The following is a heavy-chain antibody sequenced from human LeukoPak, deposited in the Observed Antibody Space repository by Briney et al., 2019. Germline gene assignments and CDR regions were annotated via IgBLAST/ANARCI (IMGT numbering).Heavy chain of an antibody. Sequence: GGSLRLSCAASGCTFSTYDMHWVPQAPGKGLEWVAFIRYDGSNKYHADSVKGRFTISRDNSKNTLYLQMNSLRADDTAVYYCARDLRGRSWSYSFDYWGQGTLVTVSS. CDR2: IRYDGSNK. D-gene: IGHD1-26*01. J-gene: IGHJ4*02. CDR3: ARDLRGRSWSYSFDY. V-gene: IGHV3-30*02. CDR1: GCTFSTYD.